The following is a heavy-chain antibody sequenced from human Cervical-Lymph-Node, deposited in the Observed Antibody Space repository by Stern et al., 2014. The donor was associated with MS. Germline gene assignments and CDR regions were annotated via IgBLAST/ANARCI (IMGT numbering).Heavy chain of an antibody. V-gene: IGHV3-72*01. Sequence: EVQLVESGGGLVPPGGSLRLSCTASGFTFSDHYMDWVRPAPGKGLEWVGLTSNKADSYYREYATSVKGRFTISTDESKNSVYLKMNNLKIDDTAVYYCARLPLNWGQGTLVTVSS. CDR2: TSNKADSYYR. CDR3: ARLPLN. J-gene: IGHJ4*02. CDR1: GFTFSDHY.